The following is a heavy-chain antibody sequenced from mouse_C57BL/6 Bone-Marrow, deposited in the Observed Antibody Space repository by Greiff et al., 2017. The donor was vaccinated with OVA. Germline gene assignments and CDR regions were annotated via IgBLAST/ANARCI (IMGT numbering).Heavy chain of an antibody. V-gene: IGHV1-82*01. Sequence: QVQLQQSGPELVKPGASVKISCKASGYAFSSSWMNWVKQRPGKGLEWIGRIYPGDGDTNYNGKFKGKATLTADKSSSTAYMQLSSLTSEDSAVYFCARSYDYGAWGTGTTVTVSS. CDR3: ARSYDYGA. J-gene: IGHJ1*03. CDR1: GYAFSSSW. D-gene: IGHD2-4*01. CDR2: IYPGDGDT.